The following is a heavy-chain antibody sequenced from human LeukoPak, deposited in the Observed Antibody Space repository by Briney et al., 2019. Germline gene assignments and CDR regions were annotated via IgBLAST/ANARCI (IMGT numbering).Heavy chain of an antibody. D-gene: IGHD6-13*01. CDR3: AREFLSSAGIRRGFDP. CDR2: INPSGGST. Sequence: ASVKVSCKASGYTFTSYYMHWVRQAPGQGLEWMGIINPSGGSTSYAQKFQGRVTMTRDTSTSTVYMELSSLRSEDTAVYYCAREFLSSAGIRRGFDPWGQGTLVTVSS. J-gene: IGHJ5*02. CDR1: GYTFTSYY. V-gene: IGHV1-46*01.